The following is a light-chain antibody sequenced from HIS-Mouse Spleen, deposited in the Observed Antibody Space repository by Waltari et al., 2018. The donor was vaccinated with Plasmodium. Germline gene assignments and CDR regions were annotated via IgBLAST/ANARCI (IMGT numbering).Light chain of an antibody. CDR2: AAS. J-gene: IGKJ1*01. Sequence: IWMTQSSSLLSASTGDRVTISCGMSHGISSYLAWYQQKPGKAPELLIYAASTLQSGVPSRFSGSGSGTDCTLTISCLQSEDCATYYCQQYYSFPQTFGQGTKVESK. CDR1: HGISSY. CDR3: QQYYSFPQT. V-gene: IGKV1D-8*02.